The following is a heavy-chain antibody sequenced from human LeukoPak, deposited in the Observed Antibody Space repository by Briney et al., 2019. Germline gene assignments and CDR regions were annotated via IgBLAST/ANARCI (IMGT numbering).Heavy chain of an antibody. D-gene: IGHD3-16*01. V-gene: IGHV3-23*01. CDR1: GFRFSNYG. J-gene: IGHJ4*02. Sequence: GGSLRLSCVASGFRFSNYGMNWVRQAPGKGLEGVSGIIPTGSTTYYADSVKGRFTISRDNSKNTVYLHLNSLRVEDTAQYYCAKDIRWASFESWGQGTLVTVSS. CDR3: AKDIRWASFES. CDR2: IIPTGSTT.